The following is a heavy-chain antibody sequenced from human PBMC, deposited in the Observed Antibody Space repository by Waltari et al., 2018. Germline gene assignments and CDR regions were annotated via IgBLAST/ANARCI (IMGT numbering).Heavy chain of an antibody. V-gene: IGHV4-39*01. CDR3: ARHSAYAGTGYYYGMDV. Sequence: QLQLQESGPGLVKPSETLSLPCAVSGGSISHNTYYWDWIRQPQGKGLEWIGSIYYSGSTYYNPSLKSRVTISVDTSKNHFSLKLGSVTAADTSLYYCARHSAYAGTGYYYGMDVWGQGTTVTVSS. CDR2: IYYSGST. CDR1: GGSISHNTYY. D-gene: IGHD6-13*01. J-gene: IGHJ6*02.